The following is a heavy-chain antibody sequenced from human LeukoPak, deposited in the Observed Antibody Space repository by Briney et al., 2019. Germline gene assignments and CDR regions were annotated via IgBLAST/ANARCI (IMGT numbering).Heavy chain of an antibody. CDR1: GXSISSYY. J-gene: IGHJ4*02. CDR3: ARATTVTPYYFDQ. Sequence: SETLSLTCTVSGXSISSYYWSCIRQPPGKGPEWIGYINYSGSTNYNPSLKSRVTISADTSKNQFSLKLSSVTAADTAVYFCARATTVTPYYFDQWGQGTLVTVSS. CDR2: INYSGST. D-gene: IGHD4-17*01. V-gene: IGHV4-59*08.